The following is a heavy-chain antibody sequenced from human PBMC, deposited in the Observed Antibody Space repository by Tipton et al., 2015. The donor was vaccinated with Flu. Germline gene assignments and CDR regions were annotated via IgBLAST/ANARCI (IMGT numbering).Heavy chain of an antibody. CDR3: ARKNYYDNKSFDY. Sequence: GLVKPSGTLSLTCAVSGGSISTSNWWTWVRQSPGQGLEWIGEIYRSGSTNYNPSLKNRLTISIDRSKDQFSLDLTSVIAADTAVYYCARKNYYDNKSFDYWGQGTLVTVSS. V-gene: IGHV4-4*02. CDR1: GGSISTSNW. D-gene: IGHD3-22*01. J-gene: IGHJ4*02. CDR2: IYRSGST.